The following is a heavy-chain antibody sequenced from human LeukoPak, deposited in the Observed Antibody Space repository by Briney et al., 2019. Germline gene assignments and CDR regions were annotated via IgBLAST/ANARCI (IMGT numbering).Heavy chain of an antibody. CDR1: GGCFSGYY. Sequence: SETLSLTCAVYGGCFSGYYWSWIRQPPGKGLEWIGEINHSGSTNYNPSLKSRVTIAVDTSKNQFSLKLSSVTATDTAVYYCARVFRKYLRTYYYDSSGISPGAFDIWGQGTMVTVSS. CDR3: ARVFRKYLRTYYYDSSGISPGAFDI. D-gene: IGHD3-22*01. V-gene: IGHV4-34*01. J-gene: IGHJ3*02. CDR2: INHSGST.